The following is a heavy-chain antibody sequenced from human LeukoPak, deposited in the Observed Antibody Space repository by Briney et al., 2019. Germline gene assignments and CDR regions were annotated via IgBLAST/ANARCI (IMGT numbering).Heavy chain of an antibody. D-gene: IGHD3-10*01. V-gene: IGHV3-53*01. Sequence: GGSLRLSCAASGLTVSSNYMSWVRQAPGKGLEWVSVIYSGGSTYYADSVKGRFTISRDNSKNTLYLQMNSLRAEDTAVYYCARVTLVRGVPEYYFDYWGQGTLVTVSS. CDR3: ARVTLVRGVPEYYFDY. CDR1: GLTVSSNY. J-gene: IGHJ4*02. CDR2: IYSGGST.